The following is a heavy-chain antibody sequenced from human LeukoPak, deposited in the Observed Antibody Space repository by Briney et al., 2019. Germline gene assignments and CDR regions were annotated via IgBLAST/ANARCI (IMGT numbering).Heavy chain of an antibody. V-gene: IGHV3-48*02. CDR3: ARGNPSDY. CDR1: GFTLSRYS. Sequence: GWALRLSCAASGFTLSRYSMNGVRQAPGKRLEGVSYISSSSSTIYYADSVKGRFTISRDNAKNSLCLQVNSLRDEDTAVYYCARGNPSDYWGRGTLVTVSS. CDR2: ISSSSSTI. J-gene: IGHJ4*02.